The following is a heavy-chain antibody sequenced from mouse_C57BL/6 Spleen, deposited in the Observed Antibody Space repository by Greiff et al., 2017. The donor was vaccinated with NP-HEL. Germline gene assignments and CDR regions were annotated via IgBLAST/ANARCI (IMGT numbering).Heavy chain of an antibody. CDR2: IWSGGST. Sequence: VKLQQSGPGLVQPSQSLSITCTVSGFSLTSYGVHWVRQSPGKGLEWLGVIWSGGSTDYNAAFISRLSISKDNSKSQVFFKMNSLQADDTAIYYCARNGGLRRSWYFDVWGTGTTVTVSS. CDR1: GFSLTSYG. V-gene: IGHV2-2*01. CDR3: ARNGGLRRSWYFDV. J-gene: IGHJ1*03. D-gene: IGHD2-4*01.